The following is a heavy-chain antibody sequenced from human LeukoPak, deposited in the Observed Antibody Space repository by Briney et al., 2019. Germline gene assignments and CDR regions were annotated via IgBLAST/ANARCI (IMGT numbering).Heavy chain of an antibody. J-gene: IGHJ4*02. V-gene: IGHV1-69*05. Sequence: ASVKVSCKASGGTFSSYAISWVRQAPGQGLEWMGGIIPIFGTANYAQKFQGRVTITTDESTSTAYMELSSLRSEDTAVYYCARGGYCSSTSCSYFDYWGQGTLVTVSS. CDR1: GGTFSSYA. CDR2: IIPIFGTA. D-gene: IGHD2-2*03. CDR3: ARGGYCSSTSCSYFDY.